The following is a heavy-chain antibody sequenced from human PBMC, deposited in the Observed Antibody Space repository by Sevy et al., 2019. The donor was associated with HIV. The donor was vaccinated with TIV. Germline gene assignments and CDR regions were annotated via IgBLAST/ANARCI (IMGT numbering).Heavy chain of an antibody. D-gene: IGHD3-3*02. CDR3: ARARSSIRTAEVIQTGY. CDR2: LNTNPGNP. Sequence: ASVKVSCKASGYTFTSYAMNWVRQAPGQGLESMGWLNTNPGNPTYAQGFTGRFVFSLDTSVSTAYLQISSLKAEDTAVYYCARARSSIRTAEVIQTGYWGQGTLVTVSS. J-gene: IGHJ4*02. CDR1: GYTFTSYA. V-gene: IGHV7-4-1*02.